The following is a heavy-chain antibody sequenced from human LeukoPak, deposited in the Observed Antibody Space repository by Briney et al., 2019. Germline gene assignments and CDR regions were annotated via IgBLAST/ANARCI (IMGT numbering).Heavy chain of an antibody. Sequence: ETLPLTCTVSGGSISSSTYYWGWIRQPPGKGLGWVANIKQDGSEKYYVDSLKGRFTISRDNAKNSLYLQMNSLRAEDTAVYYCARGCRYWGQGTLVTVSS. CDR3: ARGCRY. CDR1: GGSISSSTYY. J-gene: IGHJ4*02. V-gene: IGHV3-7*01. CDR2: IKQDGSEK.